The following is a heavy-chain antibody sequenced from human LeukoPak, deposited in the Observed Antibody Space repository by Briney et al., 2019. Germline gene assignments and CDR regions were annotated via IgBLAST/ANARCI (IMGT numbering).Heavy chain of an antibody. CDR1: GFTFSSYA. D-gene: IGHD5-24*01. Sequence: GGSLRLSGAASGFTFSSYAMSWVRQAPGKGLEWVSGISGSGGSTYYADPVKGRFTISRDNSKNTLYLQMNSLRAEDTAVYYCAKGVATIQDPFDIRGQGTMVTVSS. CDR3: AKGVATIQDPFDI. V-gene: IGHV3-23*01. CDR2: ISGSGGST. J-gene: IGHJ3*02.